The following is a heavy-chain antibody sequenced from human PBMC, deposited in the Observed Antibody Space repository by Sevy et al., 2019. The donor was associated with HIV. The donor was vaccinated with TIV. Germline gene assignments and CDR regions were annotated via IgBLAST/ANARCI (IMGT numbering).Heavy chain of an antibody. CDR3: ARKWSVYYDFWSSYSDP. D-gene: IGHD3-3*01. Sequence: SETLSLTCAVYGGSFGGYYWSWIRQPPGKGLEWIGEINHTGSTNYNPSLKSRVTISVDMSKNQFSLQLSSVTAADTAVYYCARKWSVYYDFWSSYSDPWGQGTLVTVSS. V-gene: IGHV4-34*01. J-gene: IGHJ5*02. CDR2: INHTGST. CDR1: GGSFGGYY.